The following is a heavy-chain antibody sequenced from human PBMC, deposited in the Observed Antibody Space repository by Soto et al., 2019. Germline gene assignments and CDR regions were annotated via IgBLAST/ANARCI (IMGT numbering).Heavy chain of an antibody. CDR1: GFSLSTSGVG. CDR2: IYWDDDK. J-gene: IGHJ4*02. V-gene: IGHV2-5*02. CDR3: AHLRIAAAGTVFDY. D-gene: IGHD6-13*01. Sequence: QITLKESGPTLVKPTQTLTLTCTFSGFSLSTSGVGVGWIRQPPGKALEWLALIYWDDDKRYSPSLKSRLTITKDTSKNQVVLTMTNMDPVDTATYYCAHLRIAAAGTVFDYWGQGTLVTVSS.